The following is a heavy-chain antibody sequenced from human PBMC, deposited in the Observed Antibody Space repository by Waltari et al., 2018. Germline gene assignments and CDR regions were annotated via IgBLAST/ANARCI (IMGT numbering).Heavy chain of an antibody. D-gene: IGHD3-22*01. J-gene: IGHJ4*02. CDR1: GFTFSSYS. V-gene: IGHV3-48*02. CDR3: ARDRYNYYDSSGYYPALDY. Sequence: EVQLVESGGGLVQPGGSLRLSCAASGFTFSSYSMNWVRQAPGKGLEWVSYISSSSSTIYYADSVKGRFTISRDNAKNSLYLQMNSLRDEDTAVYYCARDRYNYYDSSGYYPALDYWGQGTLVTVSS. CDR2: ISSSSSTI.